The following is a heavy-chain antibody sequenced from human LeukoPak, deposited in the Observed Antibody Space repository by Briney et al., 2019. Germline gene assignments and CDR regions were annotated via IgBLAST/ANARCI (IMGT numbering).Heavy chain of an antibody. D-gene: IGHD3-10*01. CDR2: MNPNSGNT. CDR1: GYTFTNYD. Sequence: ASVKVSCKASGYTFTNYDINWVRQATGQGLEWMGWMNPNSGNTGYVQKFQGRVTMTRNTSISTAYMELSSLRSEDTAVYYCAREEDYYGSGSYYNPGFFDPWGQGTLVTVSS. CDR3: AREEDYYGSGSYYNPGFFDP. V-gene: IGHV1-8*01. J-gene: IGHJ5*02.